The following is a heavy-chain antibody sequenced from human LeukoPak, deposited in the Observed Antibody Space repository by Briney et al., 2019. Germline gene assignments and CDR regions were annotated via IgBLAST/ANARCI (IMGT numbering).Heavy chain of an antibody. CDR2: IKQDGGEK. J-gene: IGHJ4*02. Sequence: GGSLRLSCAASGFTFSSKWMSWVRQAPGKGLEWVANIKQDGGEKYYGDSVKGRFTISRDNAKNSLYLQMNSLRAEDTAVYYCAREKGLIVVPAAGVDYWGQGTLVTVSS. CDR3: AREKGLIVVPAAGVDY. D-gene: IGHD2-2*01. V-gene: IGHV3-7*01. CDR1: GFTFSSKW.